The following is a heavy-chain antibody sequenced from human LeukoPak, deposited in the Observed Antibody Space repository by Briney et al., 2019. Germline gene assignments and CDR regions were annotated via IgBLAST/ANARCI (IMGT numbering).Heavy chain of an antibody. CDR1: RFAFSTYW. D-gene: IGHD6-6*01. Sequence: PGGSLRLSCAASRFAFSTYWMSWVRQAPGKGREWVANLIVEGSEKYYVDSVRGRFTIYRDNAKNSLYLQMNRLRAEDTAVYYCARDSPGSSRLYQYYGFDVWGQGTTVTVSS. CDR3: ARDSPGSSRLYQYYGFDV. J-gene: IGHJ6*02. CDR2: LIVEGSEK. V-gene: IGHV3-7*05.